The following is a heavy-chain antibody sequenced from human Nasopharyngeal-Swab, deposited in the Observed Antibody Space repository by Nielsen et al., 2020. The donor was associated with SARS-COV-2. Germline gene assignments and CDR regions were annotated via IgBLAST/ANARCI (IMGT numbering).Heavy chain of an antibody. CDR3: ARDGYCGGDCYGAFDI. D-gene: IGHD2-21*02. CDR2: ISRSSSDI. J-gene: IGHJ3*02. V-gene: IGHV3-21*01. Sequence: GESLKISCDASGFIFSSYTMNWVRRAPGNGLEWVSSISRSSSDIYYRDSLKGRFTVSRDNTKKSLYLQMDSLRAEDTAVYYCARDGYCGGDCYGAFDIWGQGTMVTVSS. CDR1: GFIFSSYT.